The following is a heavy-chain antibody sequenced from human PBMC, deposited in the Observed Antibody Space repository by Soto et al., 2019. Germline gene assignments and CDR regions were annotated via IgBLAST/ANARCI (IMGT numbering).Heavy chain of an antibody. J-gene: IGHJ6*02. Sequence: GSSVKVSCKASGGTFSSYAISWVRQAPGQGLEWMGGIIPIFGTANYAQKFQGRVTITADESTSTAYMELSSLRSEDTAVYYCATLTGGSSYHYYYYGMDVWGQGTKVTVS. D-gene: IGHD6-13*01. CDR2: IIPIFGTA. V-gene: IGHV1-69*13. CDR1: GGTFSSYA. CDR3: ATLTGGSSYHYYYYGMDV.